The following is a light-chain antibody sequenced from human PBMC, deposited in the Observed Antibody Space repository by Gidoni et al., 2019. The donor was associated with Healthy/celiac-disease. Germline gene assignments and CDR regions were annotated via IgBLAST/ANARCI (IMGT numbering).Light chain of an antibody. V-gene: IGKV3-20*01. CDR1: QSVSSSY. J-gene: IGKJ2*01. CDR3: QQYGSSPPMYT. Sequence: ELVLTQSPATLSLSPGERATLSCRASQSVSSSYLAWYQQKPGQAPRLLIYGASSRATGIPDRFSGSGCGTDFTLTISRLEPEDFAVYYCQQYGSSPPMYTFGQGTKLEIK. CDR2: GAS.